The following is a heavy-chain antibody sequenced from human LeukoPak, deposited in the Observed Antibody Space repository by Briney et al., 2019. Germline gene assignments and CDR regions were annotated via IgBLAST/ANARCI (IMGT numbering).Heavy chain of an antibody. Sequence: GGSLKLSCAASGLTFSGSAMHWVRQASGKGLEWVGRIRSKANSYATAYAASVKGRFTISRDDSKNTAYLQMNSLKTEDTVVYYCTSPYYYDSSGYYAFAYWGQGTLVTVSS. V-gene: IGHV3-73*01. D-gene: IGHD3-22*01. CDR1: GLTFSGSA. CDR2: IRSKANSYAT. CDR3: TSPYYYDSSGYYAFAY. J-gene: IGHJ4*02.